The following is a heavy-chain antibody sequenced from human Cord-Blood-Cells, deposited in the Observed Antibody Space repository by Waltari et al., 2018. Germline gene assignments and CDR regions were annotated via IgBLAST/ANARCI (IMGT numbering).Heavy chain of an antibody. V-gene: IGHV4-39*01. CDR2: IYYSGST. Sequence: QLQLQESGPGLVKPSETLSLTCTVSGGSISSSSYYWGWIRQPPGKGLGWIGSIYYSGSTYYNPALKSRVTISVDTSKNQFSLKLSSVTAADTAVYYCARQPYDFWSGYYLDYWGQGTLVTVSS. CDR3: ARQPYDFWSGYYLDY. D-gene: IGHD3-3*01. CDR1: GGSISSSSYY. J-gene: IGHJ4*02.